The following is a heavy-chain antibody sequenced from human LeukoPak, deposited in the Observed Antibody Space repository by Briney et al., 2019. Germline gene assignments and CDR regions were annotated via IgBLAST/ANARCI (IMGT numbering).Heavy chain of an antibody. CDR1: GFTFSSSV. Sequence: GGSLRLSCAPSGFTFSSSVMSWVRQAPGKGVEWVSGISNSGSITYYADSVKGRFTISRDNSKNMLYLQMNSLRAEDTAVYYCAKGSFWGQGTLVTVSS. J-gene: IGHJ4*02. CDR2: ISNSGSIT. V-gene: IGHV3-23*01. CDR3: AKGSF.